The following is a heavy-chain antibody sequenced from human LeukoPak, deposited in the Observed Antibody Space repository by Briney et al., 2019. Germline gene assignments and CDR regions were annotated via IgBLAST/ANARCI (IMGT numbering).Heavy chain of an antibody. J-gene: IGHJ5*02. CDR2: ICGIGGST. CDR3: ANAPLLVVVIKSFWFDP. Sequence: GESLSLSCAASGFTFSSYAMSWVRQAPGKGLEWVSAICGIGGSTYYADSVKGRFTISRDNSKNTLYLQMNSLTADDTAVYYSANAPLLVVVIKSFWFDPWGQGTLVTVS. V-gene: IGHV3-23*01. D-gene: IGHD3-22*01. CDR1: GFTFSSYA.